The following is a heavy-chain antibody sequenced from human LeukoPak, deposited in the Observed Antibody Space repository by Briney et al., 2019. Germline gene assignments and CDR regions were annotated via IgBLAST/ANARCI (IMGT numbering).Heavy chain of an antibody. CDR3: IRWNKVTDTFDY. D-gene: IGHD2-21*02. Sequence: PGGSLKLSCATSGFSFSLSAMHWVRQASGKGLEWVGRIRNKADIYATAYAASVQGRFTISRDDSKNTSYLQMNSLKTEDTAVYYCIRWNKVTDTFDYWGQGALVTVSS. J-gene: IGHJ4*02. CDR2: IRNKADIYAT. V-gene: IGHV3-73*01. CDR1: GFSFSLSA.